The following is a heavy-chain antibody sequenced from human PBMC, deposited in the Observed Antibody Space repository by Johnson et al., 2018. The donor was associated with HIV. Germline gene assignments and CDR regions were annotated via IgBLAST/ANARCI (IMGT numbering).Heavy chain of an antibody. V-gene: IGHV3-9*01. CDR1: GFTFDDYA. CDR2: ISGSGDNT. D-gene: IGHD3-3*02. CDR3: ARDVPGSFLRAYLDAFDI. Sequence: VQLVESGGGLVQPGRSLRLPCAASGFTFDDYAMHWVRQAPGKGLEWVSGISGSGDNTHYAESVKGRLTISRDNAKNSLYLQMNSRRAEDTALYYCARDVPGSFLRAYLDAFDIWGQGTMVTVSS. J-gene: IGHJ3*02.